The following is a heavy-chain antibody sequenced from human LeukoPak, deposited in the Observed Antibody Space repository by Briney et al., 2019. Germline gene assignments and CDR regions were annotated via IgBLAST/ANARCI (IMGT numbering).Heavy chain of an antibody. V-gene: IGHV4-34*01. J-gene: IGHJ5*02. CDR3: ARGRYNWNDAWFDP. CDR1: GGSFSGYY. CDR2: INHTGST. Sequence: SETLSLTCAVYGGSFSGYYWSWIRQPPGKGLEWIGEINHTGSTNYNPSLKSRVTISVDTSKNQFSLKLSSVTAADTAVYYCARGRYNWNDAWFDPWGQGTLVTVSS. D-gene: IGHD1-1*01.